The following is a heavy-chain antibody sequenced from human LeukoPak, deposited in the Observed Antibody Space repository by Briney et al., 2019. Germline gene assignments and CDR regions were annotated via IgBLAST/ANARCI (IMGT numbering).Heavy chain of an antibody. CDR3: ASQYDILTGPSFDY. J-gene: IGHJ4*02. V-gene: IGHV4-34*01. CDR2: INHSGST. CDR1: GGSFSGYY. Sequence: SETLSLTCAVYGGSFSGYYWSWIRQPPGKGLEWIGEINHSGSTNYNPSLKSRVTISVDTSKNQFSLKLSSVTAADTAVYHCASQYDILTGPSFDYWGQGTLVTVSS. D-gene: IGHD3-9*01.